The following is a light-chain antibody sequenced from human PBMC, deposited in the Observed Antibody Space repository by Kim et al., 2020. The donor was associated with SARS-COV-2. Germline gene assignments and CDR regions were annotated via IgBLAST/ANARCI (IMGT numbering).Light chain of an antibody. CDR3: QLYGSSTIT. V-gene: IGKV3-20*01. Sequence: IVLTQSPGTLSLSAGERATLSCRASQSVSKYFLAWYQQKPGQAPRLLIYGASSRATGIQDRFTGSESGPDFTLSISRVEPEDFAVYYCQLYGSSTITFGQGTRLEIK. CDR2: GAS. J-gene: IGKJ5*01. CDR1: QSVSKYF.